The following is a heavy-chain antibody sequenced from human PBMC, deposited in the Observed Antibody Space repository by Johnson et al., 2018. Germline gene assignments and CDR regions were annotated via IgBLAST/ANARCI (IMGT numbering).Heavy chain of an antibody. Sequence: VRLVQSGGDLVQPGESLRLSCTASGFTLSDHWISWVRQAPGKGLEWVAHINQGGSEKSYVDSVKGRFTISRDNAKNSLFLQMNTLRAEDTAMYYGARGHYGLDVWGHGTTVTVSS. J-gene: IGHJ6*02. CDR3: ARGHYGLDV. CDR1: GFTLSDHW. CDR2: INQGGSEK. V-gene: IGHV3-7*04.